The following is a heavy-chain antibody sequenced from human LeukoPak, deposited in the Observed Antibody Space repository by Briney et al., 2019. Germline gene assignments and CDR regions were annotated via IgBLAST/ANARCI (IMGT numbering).Heavy chain of an antibody. Sequence: GGSLRLSCAASGSTFSRYALHWVRQAPGRGLEYVSAISGNGGTTYYANSVKGRFTISRDNSKNTLYLQMGNLRAEDMGVYYCARFWIPVIDSRLPCDRWGQGTLVTVSS. CDR2: ISGNGGTT. CDR1: GSTFSRYA. V-gene: IGHV3-64*01. J-gene: IGHJ5*02. CDR3: ARFWIPVIDSRLPCDR. D-gene: IGHD2-21*01.